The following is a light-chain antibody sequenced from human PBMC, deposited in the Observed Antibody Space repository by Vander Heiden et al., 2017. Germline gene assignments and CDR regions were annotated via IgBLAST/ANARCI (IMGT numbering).Light chain of an antibody. V-gene: IGKV1-39*01. Sequence: IQMTTSPSSLSASVGDRVTITCQASQTIRTYLNWYQQKPGQAPKLLIYAASSLQSGVSSRFSGSGSGTDFTLTISTLQPEDFATYYCQQCYSSPHTFGGGTKVEIK. J-gene: IGKJ4*01. CDR2: AAS. CDR1: QTIRTY. CDR3: QQCYSSPHT.